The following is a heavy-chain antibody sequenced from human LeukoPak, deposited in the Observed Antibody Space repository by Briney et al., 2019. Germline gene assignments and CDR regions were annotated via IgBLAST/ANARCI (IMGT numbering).Heavy chain of an antibody. D-gene: IGHD2-2*01. J-gene: IGHJ5*02. V-gene: IGHV4-59*08. CDR3: ARGIPGRYCSSTSCYYGVWFDP. Sequence: SETLSLTCTVSGGSISSYYWSWIRQPPGEGLEWIGYIYYSGSTNYNPSLKSRVTISVDTSKNQFSLKLSSVTAADTAVYYCARGIPGRYCSSTSCYYGVWFDPWGQGTLVTVSS. CDR2: IYYSGST. CDR1: GGSISSYY.